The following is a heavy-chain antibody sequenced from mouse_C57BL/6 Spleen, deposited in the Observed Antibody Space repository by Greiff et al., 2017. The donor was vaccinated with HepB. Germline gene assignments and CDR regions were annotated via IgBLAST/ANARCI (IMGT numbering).Heavy chain of an antibody. CDR1: GFTFSDYY. CDR3: ARGDYGSLYAMDY. V-gene: IGHV5-16*01. J-gene: IGHJ4*01. Sequence: EVQLVESEGGLVQPGSSMKLSCTASGFTFSDYYMAWVRQVPEKGLEWVANINYDGSSTYYLDSLKSRFIISRDNAKNIRYLQMSSLKSEDTATYYCARGDYGSLYAMDYWGQGTSVTVSS. D-gene: IGHD1-1*01. CDR2: INYDGSST.